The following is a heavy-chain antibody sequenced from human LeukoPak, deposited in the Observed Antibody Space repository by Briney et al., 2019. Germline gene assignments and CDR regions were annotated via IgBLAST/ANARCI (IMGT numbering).Heavy chain of an antibody. CDR1: GFTFSHYA. CDR2: LTDSGDAT. Sequence: GGSLRLSCAVSGFTFSHYAMSWVRQAPGTGLEWVGSLTDSGDATYYADSVKGRFTISRDNSKNTLYLQMNSLRAEDTAVYYCARDYSSSWLRFFDYWGQGTLVTVSS. D-gene: IGHD6-6*01. CDR3: ARDYSSSWLRFFDY. J-gene: IGHJ4*02. V-gene: IGHV3-23*01.